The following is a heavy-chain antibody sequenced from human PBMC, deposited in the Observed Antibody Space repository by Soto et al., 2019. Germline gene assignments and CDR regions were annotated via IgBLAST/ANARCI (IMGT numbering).Heavy chain of an antibody. D-gene: IGHD3-10*01. CDR1: GFTFDDYA. J-gene: IGHJ6*03. V-gene: IGHV3-9*01. CDR3: AKDFGYLPREEYYYYYMDV. Sequence: GGSLRLSCAASGFTFDDYAMHWVRQAPGKGLEWVSGISWNSGSIGYADSVKGRFTISRDNAKNSLYLQMNSLRAEDTALYYCAKDFGYLPREEYYYYYMDVWGKGTKVTVSS. CDR2: ISWNSGSI.